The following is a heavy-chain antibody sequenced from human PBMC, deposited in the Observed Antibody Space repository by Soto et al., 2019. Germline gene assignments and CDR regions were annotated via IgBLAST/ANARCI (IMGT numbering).Heavy chain of an antibody. CDR3: ARDHHSYYDTSGYYPYFDF. D-gene: IGHD3-22*01. CDR1: GGSVNTAPYH. V-gene: IGHV4-61*01. J-gene: IGHJ4*02. Sequence: SETLSLICTVSGGSVNTAPYHWSWIRQSPRNGLEWIGNIYYTGSTNYNPSFESRVAISLDTSNNQFSLRLTSLTAADTAVYFCARDHHSYYDTSGYYPYFDFWGQGTLVTVSS. CDR2: IYYTGST.